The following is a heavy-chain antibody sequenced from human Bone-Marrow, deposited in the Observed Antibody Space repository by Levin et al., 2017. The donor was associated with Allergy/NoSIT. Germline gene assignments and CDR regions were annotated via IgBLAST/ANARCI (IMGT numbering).Heavy chain of an antibody. CDR3: AKEGAAAGDFDY. D-gene: IGHD6-13*01. V-gene: IGHV3-30*18. CDR2: ILYDVSTK. CDR1: GFTFSNYG. J-gene: IGHJ4*02. Sequence: LSLTCAASGFTFSNYGMHWVRQAPGRGLEWVAIILYDVSTKYYADSVKGRFTISRDNSKNTLYLQMNSLRAEDTAVYYCAKEGAAAGDFDYWGQGTLVTVSS.